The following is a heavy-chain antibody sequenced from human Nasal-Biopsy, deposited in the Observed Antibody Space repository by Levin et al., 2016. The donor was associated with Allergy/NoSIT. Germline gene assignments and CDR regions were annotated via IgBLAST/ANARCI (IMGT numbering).Heavy chain of an antibody. D-gene: IGHD3-10*01. CDR1: GFTFASYS. CDR2: IWSDGSNE. J-gene: IGHJ6*02. Sequence: GESLKISCAASGFTFASYSLNWVRQAPGKGLEWVAIIWSDGSNEKYAHSVKGRFTISRDNSKNTLYLEMSSLRAEDTAVYYCARSLESPYYNNYYYGMDVWGQGTTVTVS. CDR3: ARSLESPYYNNYYYGMDV. V-gene: IGHV3-33*08.